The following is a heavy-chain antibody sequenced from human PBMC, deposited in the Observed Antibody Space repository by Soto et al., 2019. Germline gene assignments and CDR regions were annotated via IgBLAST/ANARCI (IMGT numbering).Heavy chain of an antibody. CDR3: ATSQKGYNWNYFDH. CDR1: GASISCSYYY. J-gene: IGHJ4*02. D-gene: IGHD1-20*01. V-gene: IGHV4-39*01. Sequence: KASETLSLTCAVSGASISCSYYYWAWLLQFPGKGPEWIGSVFYTGFTSYNPSLESRVSVSVDTSKSQFSLKLSAVTAADTAVYYCATSQKGYNWNYFDHWGQGALVTVSA. CDR2: VFYTGFT.